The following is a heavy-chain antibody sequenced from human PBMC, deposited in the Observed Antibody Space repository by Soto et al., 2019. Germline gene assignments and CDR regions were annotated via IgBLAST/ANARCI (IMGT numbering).Heavy chain of an antibody. V-gene: IGHV1-18*01. Sequence: QVQLVQSGAEVKKPGASVKVSCKASGYTFTSYGISWVRQAPGQGLEWMGWISAYNGKTNYAQKLQGRVTMTTSTSTSTAYMGLRSLRSDDTAVYYCARVIAAAADCDYWGQGTLVTVSS. J-gene: IGHJ4*02. CDR2: ISAYNGKT. D-gene: IGHD6-13*01. CDR3: ARVIAAAADCDY. CDR1: GYTFTSYG.